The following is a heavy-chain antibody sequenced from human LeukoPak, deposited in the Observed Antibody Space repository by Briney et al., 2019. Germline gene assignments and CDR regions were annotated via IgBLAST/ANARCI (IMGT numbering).Heavy chain of an antibody. CDR2: ISGSGGST. J-gene: IGHJ4*02. V-gene: IGHV3-23*01. Sequence: PGESLRLSCAASGFTFSSYAMSWVRQAPGKGLEWVSAISGSGGSTYYADSVKGRFTISRDNSKNTLYLQMNSLRAEDTAVYYCANPYYYDSSGYYSDYWGQGTLVTVSS. CDR1: GFTFSSYA. CDR3: ANPYYYDSSGYYSDY. D-gene: IGHD3-22*01.